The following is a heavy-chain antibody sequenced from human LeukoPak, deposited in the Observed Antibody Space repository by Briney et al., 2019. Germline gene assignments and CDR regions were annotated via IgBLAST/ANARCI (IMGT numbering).Heavy chain of an antibody. V-gene: IGHV4-59*01. Sequence: PAETLSLTCTVSGGSISIYYWSWIRQPPGKGLEWIGYIYYSGSTNYNPSLKSRLTISVGTSKNQFSLKLSSVTAADTAVYYCAGLTRSRDGYNKPSDYWGQGTLVTVSS. J-gene: IGHJ4*02. CDR3: AGLTRSRDGYNKPSDY. D-gene: IGHD5-24*01. CDR1: GGSISIYY. CDR2: IYYSGST.